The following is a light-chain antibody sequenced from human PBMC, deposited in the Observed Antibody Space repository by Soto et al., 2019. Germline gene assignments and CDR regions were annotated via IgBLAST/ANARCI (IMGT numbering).Light chain of an antibody. CDR1: QSVSSN. CDR3: QQYGTSPT. Sequence: EIVMSHSPATLSVSPVERARLSFRASQSVSSNLAWYQQKPGQAPRLLIYGASSRATGIPDRFSGSGSGTDFTLTIRRLEPEDFAVYYCQQYGTSPTFGGGTKVDIK. CDR2: GAS. J-gene: IGKJ4*01. V-gene: IGKV3-20*01.